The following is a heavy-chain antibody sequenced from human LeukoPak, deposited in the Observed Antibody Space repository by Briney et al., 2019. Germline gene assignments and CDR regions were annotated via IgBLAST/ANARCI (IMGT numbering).Heavy chain of an antibody. CDR3: ARERATARDAFDI. CDR1: GGSFSGYY. V-gene: IGHV4-59*01. CDR2: IYYSGST. Sequence: SETLSLTCAVYGGSFSGYYWSWIRQPPGKGLEWIGYIYYSGSTNYNPSLKSRVTISVDTSKNQFSLKLSSVTAADTAVYHCARERATARDAFDIWGQGTMVTVSS. D-gene: IGHD1-26*01. J-gene: IGHJ3*02.